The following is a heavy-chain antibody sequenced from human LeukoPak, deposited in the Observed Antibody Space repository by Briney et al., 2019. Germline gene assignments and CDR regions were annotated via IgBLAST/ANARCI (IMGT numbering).Heavy chain of an antibody. CDR1: GYSATSYW. V-gene: IGHV5-51*01. CDR2: ILPGDSDT. D-gene: IGHD1-26*01. J-gene: IGHJ4*02. Sequence: GEPMKFSCTGSGYSATSYWIGCVRQMPGNRLEWMWIILPGDSDTRYSPSFLGQVTNSADASISTAYLQWSSLKASDTAMYYCARHRINPGSYYQLDYFDYWGQGTLVTVSS. CDR3: ARHRINPGSYYQLDYFDY.